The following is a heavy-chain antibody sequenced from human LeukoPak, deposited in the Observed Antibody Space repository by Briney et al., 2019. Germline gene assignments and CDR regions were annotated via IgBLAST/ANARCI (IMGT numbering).Heavy chain of an antibody. Sequence: SETLSLTCTVSGGPINSYYWSWIRQPAGKGLEWIGRIYSSGSTNYNPSLKSQVSMSVDTSKNQFSLKLTSVTAADTAVYYCARGGKATVVTMWGQGILVTVSS. J-gene: IGHJ4*02. D-gene: IGHD4-23*01. CDR1: GGPINSYY. CDR3: ARGGKATVVTM. CDR2: IYSSGST. V-gene: IGHV4-4*07.